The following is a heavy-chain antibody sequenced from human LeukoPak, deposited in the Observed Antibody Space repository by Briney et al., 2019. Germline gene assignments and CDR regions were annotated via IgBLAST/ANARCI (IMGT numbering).Heavy chain of an antibody. V-gene: IGHV4-59*01. CDR3: AREGYSSGWFHY. CDR1: GGSISSYY. Sequence: SETLSLTCTVSGGSISSYYWSWIRQPPGKGLEWIGYIYYSGSTNYNPPHKSRVTISVDTSKNHFSLKLSPVTAADRAVYYCAREGYSSGWFHYWGQGTLVSVSS. D-gene: IGHD6-19*01. J-gene: IGHJ4*02. CDR2: IYYSGST.